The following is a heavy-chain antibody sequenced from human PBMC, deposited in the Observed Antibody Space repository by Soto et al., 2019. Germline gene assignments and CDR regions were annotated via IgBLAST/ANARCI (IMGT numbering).Heavy chain of an antibody. CDR1: GYIFVNYG. D-gene: IGHD3-16*01. CDR2: ISPYSGNT. V-gene: IGHV1-18*01. CDR3: AMVDNYVTPPPQDV. J-gene: IGHJ6*01. Sequence: QVQLVQSGDEVRKPGSSVKVSCKASGYIFVNYGIAWVRQAPGQGLEWMGWISPYSGNTHYASKVQGRLTMTTDTSMSTANMDLESLTPADTAVYYWAMVDNYVTPPPQDVGGQGTTVTVSS.